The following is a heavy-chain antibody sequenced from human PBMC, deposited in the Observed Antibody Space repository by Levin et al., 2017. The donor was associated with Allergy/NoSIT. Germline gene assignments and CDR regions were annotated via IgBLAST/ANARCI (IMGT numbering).Heavy chain of an antibody. Sequence: RAGGSLRLSCADSGFTFSSYWMSWVRQAPGKGLEWVANINQDGSERNYVDSAKGRFTISRDNAKNSLYLQMNSLRAEDTAVYYCARAGGGVFDYWGQGTLVTVSS. V-gene: IGHV3-7*01. J-gene: IGHJ4*02. CDR2: INQDGSER. CDR3: ARAGGGVFDY. D-gene: IGHD2-8*02. CDR1: GFTFSSYW.